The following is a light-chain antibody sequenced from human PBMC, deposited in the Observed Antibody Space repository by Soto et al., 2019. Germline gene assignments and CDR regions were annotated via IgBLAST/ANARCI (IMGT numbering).Light chain of an antibody. Sequence: QSALTQPRSVSGSPGQSVTISCTDTSSDVGGYNYVSWYQQYPGKAPKLIIYDVIKRPSGVPDRFSGSKSGNTASLTISGLQAEDEADYHCCSYAGNSWVFGGGTKLTVL. V-gene: IGLV2-11*01. CDR1: SSDVGGYNY. CDR3: CSYAGNSWV. J-gene: IGLJ3*02. CDR2: DVI.